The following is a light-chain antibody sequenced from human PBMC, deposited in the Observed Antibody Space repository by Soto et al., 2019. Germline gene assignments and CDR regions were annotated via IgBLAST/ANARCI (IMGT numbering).Light chain of an antibody. Sequence: EIVLPQSPGTLSLSPGERATLSCRASQSVSSYLAWYQQKPGQAPRLLIYDASTRATVISARFSGSGSGTDFTLTISSLEPEEFAMYDCQQRSNWPVTFGQGTKVEVK. CDR3: QQRSNWPVT. J-gene: IGKJ1*01. CDR2: DAS. V-gene: IGKV3-11*01. CDR1: QSVSSY.